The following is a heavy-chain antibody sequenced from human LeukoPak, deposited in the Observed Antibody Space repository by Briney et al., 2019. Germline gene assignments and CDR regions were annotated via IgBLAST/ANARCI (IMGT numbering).Heavy chain of an antibody. V-gene: IGHV1-69*13. CDR2: IIPIFGTA. Sequence: GASVKVSCKASGYTFTGYYMHWVRQAPGQGLEWMGGIIPIFGTANYAQKFQGRVTITADESTSTAYMELSSLRSEDTAVYYCARGNTYCSSTSCSAEWYFGLWGRGTLVTVSS. CDR1: GYTFTGYY. J-gene: IGHJ2*01. CDR3: ARGNTYCSSTSCSAEWYFGL. D-gene: IGHD2-2*01.